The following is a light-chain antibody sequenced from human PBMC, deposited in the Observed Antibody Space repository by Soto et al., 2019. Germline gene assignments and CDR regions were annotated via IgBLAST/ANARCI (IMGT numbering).Light chain of an antibody. CDR2: WAS. V-gene: IGKV4-1*01. Sequence: DIVMTQSPDSLAVSLGERATINCKSSQSVLYSSTNKNYLAWYQQKPGQPPKLLISWASTRESGVPDRFSGSGSGTDFTLTIISLQAEDVAVYYCQHYYSTPRTFGQGTKLEIK. CDR1: QSVLYSSTNKNY. J-gene: IGKJ2*01. CDR3: QHYYSTPRT.